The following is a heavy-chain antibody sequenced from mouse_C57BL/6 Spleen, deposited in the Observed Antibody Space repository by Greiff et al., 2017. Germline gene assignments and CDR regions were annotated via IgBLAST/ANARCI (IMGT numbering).Heavy chain of an antibody. J-gene: IGHJ1*03. Sequence: QVQLQQSGAELVRPGTSVKMSCKASGYTFTNYWIGWAKQRPGHGLEWIGDIYPGGGYTNYNEKFKGKATLTADKSSSTAYMQFSSLTSEDSAIYYCARAEDYYGSLDVWGTGTTVTVSS. CDR1: GYTFTNYW. D-gene: IGHD1-1*01. V-gene: IGHV1-63*01. CDR2: IYPGGGYT. CDR3: ARAEDYYGSLDV.